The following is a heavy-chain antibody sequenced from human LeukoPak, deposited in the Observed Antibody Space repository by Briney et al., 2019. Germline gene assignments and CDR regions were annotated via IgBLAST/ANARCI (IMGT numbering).Heavy chain of an antibody. CDR3: ARAGWLQYYYFDY. CDR1: GDTFSNYA. V-gene: IGHV1-69*06. Sequence: SVKVSCRASGDTFSNYAISWVRQAPGQGLEWMGGIIPIFGTAKYAQKFQGRVTITADTSTSTAYMELSSLRSEDTAVYYCARAGWLQYYYFDYWGQGTLVTVSS. J-gene: IGHJ4*02. D-gene: IGHD5-24*01. CDR2: IIPIFGTA.